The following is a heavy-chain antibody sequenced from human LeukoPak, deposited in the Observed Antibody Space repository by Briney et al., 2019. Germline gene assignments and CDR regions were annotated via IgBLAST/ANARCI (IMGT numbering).Heavy chain of an antibody. V-gene: IGHV4-61*03. CDR3: ARDSVYATNWFDP. J-gene: IGHJ5*02. Sequence: SETLSLTCTVSGGSISNSGYYWSWIRQPPGKGLEWIGYINYSGNTNYNPSLKGRVTMSVDMSKNHFSLKLRSVTAADTAVYYCARDSVYATNWFDPWGQGTLVTVSS. CDR1: GGSISNSGYY. CDR2: INYSGNT. D-gene: IGHD2-8*01.